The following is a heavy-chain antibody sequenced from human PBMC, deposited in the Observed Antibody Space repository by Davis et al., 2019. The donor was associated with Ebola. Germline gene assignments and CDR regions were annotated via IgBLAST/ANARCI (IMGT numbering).Heavy chain of an antibody. D-gene: IGHD6-13*01. CDR1: GYTFTNHW. CDR3: ARHGSYSSSWDP. J-gene: IGHJ5*02. Sequence: PGGSLRLSCKASGYTFTNHWIGWVRQMPGKGLEWMGIIYPGDSDARYRPSFQGQVTISADKSINTAYLQWSSLKASDTAMYYCARHGSYSSSWDPWGQGTLVTVSS. CDR2: IYPGDSDA. V-gene: IGHV5-51*01.